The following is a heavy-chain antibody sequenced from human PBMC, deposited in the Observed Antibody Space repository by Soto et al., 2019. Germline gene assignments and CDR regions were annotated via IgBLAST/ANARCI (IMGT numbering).Heavy chain of an antibody. Sequence: PSETLSLTCTVSGGSISSGDYYWSWIRQHPGKGLEWIGYIYYSGSTYYNPSLKSRVTISFDTSKNQFSLKLTSVTAADTAVFYCARNYVSTGLYFDLWGQGTLVTGSS. D-gene: IGHD3-22*01. V-gene: IGHV4-31*03. CDR1: GGSISSGDYY. J-gene: IGHJ4*02. CDR3: ARNYVSTGLYFDL. CDR2: IYYSGST.